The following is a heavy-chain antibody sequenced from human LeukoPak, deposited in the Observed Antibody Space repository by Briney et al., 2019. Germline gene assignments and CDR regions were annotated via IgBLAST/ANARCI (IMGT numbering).Heavy chain of an antibody. J-gene: IGHJ4*02. CDR1: GGSISSSSYY. V-gene: IGHV4-39*01. D-gene: IGHD3-9*01. CDR2: IYYSGST. Sequence: SETLSLTCTVSGGSISSSSYYWDWIRQPPGKGLEWIGSIYYSGSTYYNPSLKSRVTISVDTSKNQFSLKLSSVTAADTAVYYCARQDILTAQGLDYWGQGTLVTVSS. CDR3: ARQDILTAQGLDY.